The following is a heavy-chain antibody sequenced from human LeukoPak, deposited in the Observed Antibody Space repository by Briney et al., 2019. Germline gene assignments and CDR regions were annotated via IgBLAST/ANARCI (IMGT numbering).Heavy chain of an antibody. CDR3: ARDTPSGRFDY. CDR1: GFTFSNYG. CDR2: IWSDGSNK. J-gene: IGHJ4*02. D-gene: IGHD2-15*01. V-gene: IGHV3-33*01. Sequence: GRSLRLSCAASGFTFSNYGMHWVRQAPGKGLEWVAVIWSDGSNKYYADSVRGRFTISRDNSKNTLYLQMNSLRAEDTAVYYCARDTPSGRFDYWGQGTLVTVSS.